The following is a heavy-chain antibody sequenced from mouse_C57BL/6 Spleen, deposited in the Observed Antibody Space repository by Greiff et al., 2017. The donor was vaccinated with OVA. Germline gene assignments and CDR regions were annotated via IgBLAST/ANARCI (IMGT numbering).Heavy chain of an antibody. Sequence: QVQLQQPGAELVRPGTSVKLSCKASGYTFTSYWMHWVKQRPGQGLEWIGVIDPSDSYTNYNQKFKGKATLTVDTSSSTAYMQLSSLTSEDSAVYYCARFTTVALDVWGTGTTVTVSS. V-gene: IGHV1-59*01. CDR2: IDPSDSYT. CDR1: GYTFTSYW. CDR3: ARFTTVALDV. J-gene: IGHJ1*03. D-gene: IGHD1-1*01.